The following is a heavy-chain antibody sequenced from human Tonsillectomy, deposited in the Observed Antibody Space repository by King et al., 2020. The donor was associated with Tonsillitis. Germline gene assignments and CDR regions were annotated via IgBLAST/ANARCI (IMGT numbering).Heavy chain of an antibody. CDR2: LYWNDDK. V-gene: IGHV2-5*01. CDR3: AHSSLYYYDNSGSPGAFDI. D-gene: IGHD3-22*01. J-gene: IGHJ3*02. Sequence: QITLKESGPTLVKPTQTLTLTCTFSGFSLSTSGVGVGWIRQPPGKALEWLSLLYWNDDKSYSPSLKSMLTITKDTPKNQVVLTMTNMDPVDTAPYYCAHSSLYYYDNSGSPGAFDIWGQGTMVTVSS. CDR1: GFSLSTSGVG.